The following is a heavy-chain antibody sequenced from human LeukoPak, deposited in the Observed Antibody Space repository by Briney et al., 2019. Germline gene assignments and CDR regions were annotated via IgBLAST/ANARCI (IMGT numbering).Heavy chain of an antibody. Sequence: ASVKVSCKASGGTFTNYAINWVRQAPGQGPEWMGWIKPDSGSSHYAQKFQGRVTMTRDTSSNSAYMDLTRLKSDDTAVYYCARARVPITVAGLYYFDYWGQGALVTVSS. CDR2: IKPDSGSS. CDR3: ARARVPITVAGLYYFDY. D-gene: IGHD6-19*01. V-gene: IGHV1-2*02. CDR1: GGTFTNYA. J-gene: IGHJ4*02.